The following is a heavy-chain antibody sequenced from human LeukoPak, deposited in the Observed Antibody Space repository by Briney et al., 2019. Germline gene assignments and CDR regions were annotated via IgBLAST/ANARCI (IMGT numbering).Heavy chain of an antibody. Sequence: ETLSLTCTVSGGSMSSSSYYWGWIRQPPGKGLEWIGSIYSSGSTYYNPSLKSRVTISVDTSKNQFSLKLNSVTAADTAVYYCARHEANGSGSYYSNFDYWGQGTLVTVSS. CDR3: ARHEANGSGSYYSNFDY. CDR1: GGSMSSSSYY. V-gene: IGHV4-39*01. D-gene: IGHD3-10*01. J-gene: IGHJ4*02. CDR2: IYSSGST.